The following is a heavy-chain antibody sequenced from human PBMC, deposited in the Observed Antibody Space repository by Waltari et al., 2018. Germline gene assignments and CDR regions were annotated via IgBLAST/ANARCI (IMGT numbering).Heavy chain of an antibody. D-gene: IGHD5-12*01. J-gene: IGHJ4*02. Sequence: EVQLVESGGGLVQPGGSLRLTCAASGITVSNSYMSWVRQAPGMGLEWVSVIYSDGNTYSADSVKGRFTISRDSSKNTLFLQMNSLRVEDTAVYYCARDGYIGRAGYWGQGALVTVSS. CDR2: IYSDGNT. V-gene: IGHV3-66*01. CDR1: GITVSNSY. CDR3: ARDGYIGRAGY.